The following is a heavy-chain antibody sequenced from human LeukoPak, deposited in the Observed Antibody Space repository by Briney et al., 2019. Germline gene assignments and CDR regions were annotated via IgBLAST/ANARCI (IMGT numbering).Heavy chain of an antibody. CDR2: FIPVLGTA. CDR1: GGTFSDYA. J-gene: IGHJ6*04. CDR3: AGIPVFGVVLHQEPV. V-gene: IGHV1-69*06. Sequence: KISCQASGGTFSDYALNWVRQAPGQGLEWMGVFIPVLGTANSTQNFQDRVSITADISTHTVYMELSSLKSEDTAVYFCAGIPVFGVVLHQEPVWGKGTTVTVSS. D-gene: IGHD2-8*01.